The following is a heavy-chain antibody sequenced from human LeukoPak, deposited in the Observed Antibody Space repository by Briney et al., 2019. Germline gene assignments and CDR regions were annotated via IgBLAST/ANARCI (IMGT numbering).Heavy chain of an antibody. J-gene: IGHJ6*03. V-gene: IGHV7-4-1*02. CDR3: AREMGVAGYYYYMDV. CDR2: INTNTGNP. CDR1: GYTFTSYA. D-gene: IGHD6-19*01. Sequence: GASVKASCKASGYTFTSYAMNWVRQAPGQGLEWMGWINTNTGNPTYAQGFTGRFVFSLDTSVSTAYLQISSLKAEDTAVYYCAREMGVAGYYYYMDVWGKGTTVTVSS.